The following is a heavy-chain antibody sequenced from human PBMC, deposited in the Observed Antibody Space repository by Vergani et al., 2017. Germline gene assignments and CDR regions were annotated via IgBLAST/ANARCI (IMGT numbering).Heavy chain of an antibody. V-gene: IGHV5-10-1*03. CDR2: IDPSDSYT. Sequence: EVQLVQSGAEVKKPGESLRISCKGSRYSFTSYWISWVRQMPGKGLEWMGRIDPSDSYTNYSPSFQGHVTISADKSISTTYLQWSSLKASDTAMYYCAREGGRYCSSTSCYTGSYWYFDLWGRGTLVTVSS. J-gene: IGHJ2*01. CDR3: AREGGRYCSSTSCYTGSYWYFDL. D-gene: IGHD2-2*02. CDR1: RYSFTSYW.